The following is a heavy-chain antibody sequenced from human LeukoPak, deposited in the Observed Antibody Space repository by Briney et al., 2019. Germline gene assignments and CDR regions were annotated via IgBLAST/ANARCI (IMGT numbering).Heavy chain of an antibody. V-gene: IGHV1-18*01. D-gene: IGHD4-17*01. CDR3: ARDGVTTWGYYYYYGMDV. Sequence: ASVKVSCKASSYSFTSYGISWVRQAPGQGLEWMGWISAYNGNTNYAQKLQGRVTMTTDTSTSTAYMELRSPRSDDTAVYYCARDGVTTWGYYYYYGMDVWGQGTTVTVSS. CDR1: SYSFTSYG. J-gene: IGHJ6*02. CDR2: ISAYNGNT.